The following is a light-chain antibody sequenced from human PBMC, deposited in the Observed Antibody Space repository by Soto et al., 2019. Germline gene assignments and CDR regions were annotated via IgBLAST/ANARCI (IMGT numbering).Light chain of an antibody. Sequence: QSVLTQPPSVSAAPGQKVTISCSGSSSNIENNYVSWYQQLPRTAPKLLIYDNNKRPSGIPDRFSGSKSGTSATLGITGLQTGDEAEYYCGTWDNSLSAGVFGGGTQLTVL. CDR1: SSNIENNY. CDR3: GTWDNSLSAGV. J-gene: IGLJ2*01. V-gene: IGLV1-51*01. CDR2: DNN.